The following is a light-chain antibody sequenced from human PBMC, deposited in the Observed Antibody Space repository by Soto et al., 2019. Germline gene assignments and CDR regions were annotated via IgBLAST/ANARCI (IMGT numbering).Light chain of an antibody. V-gene: IGKV3-20*01. CDR2: GAS. CDR1: QSLSRTY. Sequence: EIVLTQSPGTLSLSPGERATLSCRASQSLSRTYLAWYQQRPGQAPRLLIYGASSRATGIPDRFSGSESGTDFTLTISRLEPEDFAVYYCQQYDSAPHTFGGGTKVEIK. CDR3: QQYDSAPHT. J-gene: IGKJ4*01.